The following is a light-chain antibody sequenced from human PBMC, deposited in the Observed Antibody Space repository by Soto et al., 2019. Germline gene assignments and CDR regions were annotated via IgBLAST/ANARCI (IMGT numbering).Light chain of an antibody. CDR2: GAS. CDR1: QSVSSSY. CDR3: QQYGSPLA. J-gene: IGKJ1*01. V-gene: IGKV3-20*01. Sequence: IVLTQSPGTLSLSPGERATLSCRASQSVSSSYLAWYQQKPGQAPRLLIYGASSRATGIPDRFSGSGSGTDFTLTISRLEPEDFAVYYCQQYGSPLAFGQGTKGDI.